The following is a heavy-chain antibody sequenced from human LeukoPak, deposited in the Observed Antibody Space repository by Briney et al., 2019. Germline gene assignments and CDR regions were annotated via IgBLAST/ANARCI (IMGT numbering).Heavy chain of an antibody. Sequence: GGSLRLSCAASGFTVSSNYMTWVRQAPGKGLEWVSVIYKNAITYYADTVKGRFTISRDNAKNTLYLQMNSLRAEDTAVYYCAVGANPGAFDYWGQGTLVTVSS. CDR2: IYKNAIT. CDR1: GFTVSSNY. V-gene: IGHV3-53*01. CDR3: AVGANPGAFDY. D-gene: IGHD1-26*01. J-gene: IGHJ4*02.